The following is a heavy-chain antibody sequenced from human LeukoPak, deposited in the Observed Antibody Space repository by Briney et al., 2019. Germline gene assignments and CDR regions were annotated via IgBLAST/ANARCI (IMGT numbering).Heavy chain of an antibody. CDR2: ISGGGDST. V-gene: IGHV3-23*01. Sequence: GGSLRLSCAASGFTFSSYAMRWVRQAPGKGLEWVAAISGGGDSTFYADSVKGRSTISRDNSMNTLYLQMSSLRVGDTAVYFCARSPLTYYFDCWGQGALITVSS. J-gene: IGHJ4*02. CDR3: ARSPLTYYFDC. D-gene: IGHD1-14*01. CDR1: GFTFSSYA.